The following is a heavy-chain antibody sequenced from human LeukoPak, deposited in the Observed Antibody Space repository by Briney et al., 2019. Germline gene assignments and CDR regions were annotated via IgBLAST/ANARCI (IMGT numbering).Heavy chain of an antibody. D-gene: IGHD6-13*01. V-gene: IGHV3-15*01. J-gene: IGHJ4*02. CDR3: TTSLWSSWYSG. Sequence: PGGSLRLSCAASGFTFSNAWMSGVRQAPGKGLEWVGRIKSKTDGGTTDYAAPAKGRFTISRDDSKNTLYLQMNSLKTEDTAAYYCTTSLWSSWYSGWGQGTLVTVSS. CDR1: GFTFSNAW. CDR2: IKSKTDGGTT.